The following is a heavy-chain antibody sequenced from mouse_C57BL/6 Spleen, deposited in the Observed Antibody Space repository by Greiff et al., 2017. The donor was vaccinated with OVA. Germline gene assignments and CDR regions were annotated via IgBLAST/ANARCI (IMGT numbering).Heavy chain of an antibody. CDR1: GYAFSSSW. D-gene: IGHD4-1*01. Sequence: VQLQQSGPELVKPGASVKISCKASGYAFSSSWMNWVKQRPGKGLEWIGRIYPGDGDTNYNGKFKGKATLTADKSSSTAYMQLSSLTSEDSAVYFCARWNWDGNYFDYWGQGTTLTVSS. V-gene: IGHV1-82*01. J-gene: IGHJ2*01. CDR3: ARWNWDGNYFDY. CDR2: IYPGDGDT.